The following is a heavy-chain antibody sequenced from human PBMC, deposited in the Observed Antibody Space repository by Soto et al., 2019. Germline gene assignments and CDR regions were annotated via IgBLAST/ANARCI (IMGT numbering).Heavy chain of an antibody. D-gene: IGHD3-10*01. J-gene: IGHJ6*03. CDR3: ARHVRGDMVRGVISRFDYYYMDV. V-gene: IGHV5-51*01. CDR2: IYPGDSDT. Sequence: GESLKISCKGSGYSFTSYWIGWVRQMPGKGLEWMGIIYPGDSDTRYSPSFQGQVTISVDKSISTAYLQLSSLKASDTAMYYCARHVRGDMVRGVISRFDYYYMDVWGKGTTVTVSS. CDR1: GYSFTSYW.